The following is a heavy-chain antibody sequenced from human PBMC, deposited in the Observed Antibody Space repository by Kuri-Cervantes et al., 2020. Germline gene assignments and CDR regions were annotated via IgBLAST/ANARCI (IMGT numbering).Heavy chain of an antibody. CDR1: GYTFTGYY. Sequence: ASVKVSCKASGYTFTGYYMHWVRQAPGQGLEWMGWINPNSGGTNYAQKFQGRVTITADESTSTAYMELSSLRSEDTAVYYCARVPDTRINWNYGPYYYGMDVWGQGTTVTVSS. D-gene: IGHD1-7*01. J-gene: IGHJ6*02. CDR2: INPNSGGT. CDR3: ARVPDTRINWNYGPYYYGMDV. V-gene: IGHV1-2*02.